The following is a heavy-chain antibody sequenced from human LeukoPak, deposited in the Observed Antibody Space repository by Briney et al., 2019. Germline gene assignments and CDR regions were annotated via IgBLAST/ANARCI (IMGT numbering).Heavy chain of an antibody. CDR2: IYHSGST. V-gene: IGHV4-30-2*01. J-gene: IGHJ4*02. D-gene: IGHD5-12*01. CDR1: GGSISSGGYS. CDR3: ARGGEGGYDSFFDY. Sequence: SQTLSLTCAVSGGSISSGGYSWRWIRQPPGKGLEWIGYIYHSGSTYYNPSLKSRVTISVDRSKNQFSLKLSSVTAADTAVYYCARGGEGGYDSFFDYWGQGTLVTVSS.